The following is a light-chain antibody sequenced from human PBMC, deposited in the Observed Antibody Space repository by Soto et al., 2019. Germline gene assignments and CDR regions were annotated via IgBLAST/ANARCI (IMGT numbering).Light chain of an antibody. CDR2: DVS. CDR3: SSYTSSSTLDVV. J-gene: IGLJ2*01. V-gene: IGLV2-14*01. Sequence: QSALTQPASVSGSPGQSITISCTGTSSDVGGYNSVSWYQQHPGKAPKLMIYDVSNRPSGVSNRFSGYKSGNTASLTISGLQAEDEADHYCSSYTSSSTLDVVFGGGTQLNVL. CDR1: SSDVGGYNS.